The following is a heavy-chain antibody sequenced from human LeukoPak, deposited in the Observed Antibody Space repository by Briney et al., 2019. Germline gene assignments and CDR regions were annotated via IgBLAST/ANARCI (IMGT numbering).Heavy chain of an antibody. CDR1: GGSISSGDYY. CDR2: IYTSGST. J-gene: IGHJ3*02. Sequence: SETLSLTCTVSGGSISSGDYYWSWIRQPAGKGLEWIGRIYTSGSTNYNPSLKSRVTMSVDTSKNQFSLKLSSVTAADTAVYYCARRPYYYDSSGYRNSMDDAFDIWGQGTMVTVSS. D-gene: IGHD3-22*01. V-gene: IGHV4-61*02. CDR3: ARRPYYYDSSGYRNSMDDAFDI.